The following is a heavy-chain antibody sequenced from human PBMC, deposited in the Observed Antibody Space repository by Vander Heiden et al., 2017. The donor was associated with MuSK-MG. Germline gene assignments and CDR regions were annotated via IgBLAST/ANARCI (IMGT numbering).Heavy chain of an antibody. CDR3: AKSQWLGAEYFQY. CDR2: IWDDGSNK. D-gene: IGHD6-19*01. Sequence: QVQLVESGGGVLQPGRSLRLPCAASGFTFSSYGMHWVRQAPGKGLEWVAVIWDDGSNKYYTDSVKGRFTISRDNSKNTLYLQMNSLRAEDTAVYYCAKSQWLGAEYFQYWGQGTLVTVSS. J-gene: IGHJ1*01. V-gene: IGHV3-33*06. CDR1: GFTFSSYG.